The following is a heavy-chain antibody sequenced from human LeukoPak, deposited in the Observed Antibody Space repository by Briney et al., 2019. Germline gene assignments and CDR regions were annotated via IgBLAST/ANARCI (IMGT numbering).Heavy chain of an antibody. D-gene: IGHD4-17*01. CDR1: GFTFSSYS. CDR3: AKVNTRGDYVPFDS. CDR2: ISGSGDTT. J-gene: IGHJ4*02. V-gene: IGHV3-23*01. Sequence: GGSLRLSCAASGFTFSSYSMNWVRQAPGKGLEWVSAISGSGDTTYYADSVKGRFTISRDNSKNTLYLQMNSLRVEDTAVYHCAKVNTRGDYVPFDSWGQGTLVTVSS.